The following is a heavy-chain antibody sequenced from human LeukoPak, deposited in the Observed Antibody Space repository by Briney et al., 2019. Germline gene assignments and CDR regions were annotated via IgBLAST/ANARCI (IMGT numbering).Heavy chain of an antibody. D-gene: IGHD6-19*01. V-gene: IGHV1-2*02. CDR2: INPNSGGT. J-gene: IGHJ4*02. Sequence: ASVKVSCKASGYTFTGYYMHWVRQAPGQGLEWMGWINPNSGGTNYAQKFQGRVTMTRDTSVSTAYMELSRLRSGDTAVYYCARVSGWRENYFDYWGQGTLVTVSS. CDR1: GYTFTGYY. CDR3: ARVSGWRENYFDY.